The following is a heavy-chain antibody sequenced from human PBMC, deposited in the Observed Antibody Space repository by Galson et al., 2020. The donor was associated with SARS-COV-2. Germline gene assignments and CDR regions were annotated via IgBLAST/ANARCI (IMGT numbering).Heavy chain of an antibody. J-gene: IGHJ4*01. CDR3: ARGLLWFGEFAPYFDY. Sequence: SETLSLTCTVSGGSISSGGYYWSWIRQHPGKGLEWIGYIYYSGSTYYNPSLKSRVTISVDTSKNQFSLKLSSVTAADTAMYYCARGLLWFGEFAPYFDYWGQGTLVTVSS. V-gene: IGHV4-31*03. CDR1: GGSISSGGYY. CDR2: IYYSGST. D-gene: IGHD3-10*01.